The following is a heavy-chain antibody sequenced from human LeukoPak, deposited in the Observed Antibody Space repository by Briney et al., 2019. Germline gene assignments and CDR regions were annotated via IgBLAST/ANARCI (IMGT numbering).Heavy chain of an antibody. J-gene: IGHJ4*02. CDR3: ARGVEPLAANTLAY. CDR1: GFTVITND. V-gene: IGHV3-53*01. CDR2: LYSDGNT. Sequence: GGSLRLSCADSGFTVITNDMTWGRQAPGKGLEWGSVLYSDGNTKYADSVQGRFTISRDNSKNTLYLEMNSLSPDDTAVYYCARGVEPLAANTLAYWGQGTLVTVSS. D-gene: IGHD1-14*01.